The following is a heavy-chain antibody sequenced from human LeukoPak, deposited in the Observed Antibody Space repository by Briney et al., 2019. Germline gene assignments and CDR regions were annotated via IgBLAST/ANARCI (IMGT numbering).Heavy chain of an antibody. D-gene: IGHD1-26*01. Sequence: PVGSLRLSCTASGFTFSSYSMNWVRQAPGKGLEWVSSISSSSSYIYYADSVKGRFTISRDNAKNSLYLQMNSLRAEDTAVYYCASGKYSGSYFGAFDIWGQGTMVNVSS. CDR3: ASGKYSGSYFGAFDI. CDR1: GFTFSSYS. CDR2: ISSSSSYI. V-gene: IGHV3-21*01. J-gene: IGHJ3*02.